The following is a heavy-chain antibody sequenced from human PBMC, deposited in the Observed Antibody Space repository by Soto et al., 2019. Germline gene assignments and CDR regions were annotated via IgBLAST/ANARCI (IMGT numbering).Heavy chain of an antibody. J-gene: IGHJ4*02. CDR2: IYSGGST. V-gene: IGHV3-66*01. CDR1: GFTVSSNY. Sequence: GGSLRLSCAASGFTVSSNYMSWVRQAPGKGLEWVSVIYSGGSTYYADSVKGRFTISRDNSKNTLYLQMNSLRAEDTAVYYCARAWGADIVFDYWGQGTLVTVSS. D-gene: IGHD2-15*01. CDR3: ARAWGADIVFDY.